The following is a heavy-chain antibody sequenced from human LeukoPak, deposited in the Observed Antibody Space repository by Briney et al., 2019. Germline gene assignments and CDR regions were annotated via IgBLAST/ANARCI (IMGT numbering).Heavy chain of an antibody. D-gene: IGHD4-23*01. J-gene: IGHJ3*02. Sequence: PSETLSLTCTVSGGSVSSGSYYWSWIRQPPGKGLEWIGYIYYSGSTNYNLSLKSRVTISVDTSKNQFFLKLSSVTAADTAVYYCARDRWSTNGRAFDIWGQGTMVTVSS. CDR3: ARDRWSTNGRAFDI. CDR1: GGSVSSGSYY. CDR2: IYYSGST. V-gene: IGHV4-61*01.